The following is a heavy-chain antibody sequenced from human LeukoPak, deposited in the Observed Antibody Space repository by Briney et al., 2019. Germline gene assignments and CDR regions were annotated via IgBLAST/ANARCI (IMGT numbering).Heavy chain of an antibody. V-gene: IGHV4-39*07. D-gene: IGHD4-17*01. CDR3: ARDSAVTTFSFDY. CDR2: IYYSGST. CDR1: GGSISSSSYY. J-gene: IGHJ4*02. Sequence: SETLSLTCTVSGGSISSSSYYWGWIRQPPGKGLEWIGSIYYSGSTYYSPSLKSRVTISVDTSKNQFSLKLSSVTAADTAVYYCARDSAVTTFSFDYWGQGTLVTVSS.